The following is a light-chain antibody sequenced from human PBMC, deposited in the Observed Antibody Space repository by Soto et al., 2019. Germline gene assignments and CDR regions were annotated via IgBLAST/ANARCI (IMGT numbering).Light chain of an antibody. J-gene: IGKJ1*01. Sequence: EIVMTQSPDTLSVSPGERATLSCRASESVNSNLAWYQQKPGQAPRLLIYRASTRATGITARFSGSGSGTEFTLTISSLQSEDFAVYYCQHYNNWPRTFGQGTKVEIK. CDR3: QHYNNWPRT. CDR2: RAS. V-gene: IGKV3-15*01. CDR1: ESVNSN.